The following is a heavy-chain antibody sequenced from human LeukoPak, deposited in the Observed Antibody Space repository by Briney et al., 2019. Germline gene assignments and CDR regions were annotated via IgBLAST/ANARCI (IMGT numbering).Heavy chain of an antibody. V-gene: IGHV1-46*01. Sequence: GASVKVSCKASGYTFTTYYMHWVRQAPGQGLEWMGIINPLGGSTTYAHKFQDRPTMTRDTPTSTVYMELSSLRSEDTAVYYCARVHDFWSGFFDYWGQGTLVTVSS. CDR2: INPLGGST. CDR3: ARVHDFWSGFFDY. J-gene: IGHJ4*02. D-gene: IGHD3-3*01. CDR1: GYTFTTYY.